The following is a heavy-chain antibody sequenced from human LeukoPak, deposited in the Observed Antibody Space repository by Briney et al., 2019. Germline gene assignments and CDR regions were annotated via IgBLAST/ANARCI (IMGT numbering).Heavy chain of an antibody. D-gene: IGHD6-6*01. V-gene: IGHV3-74*01. Sequence: GGSLRLSCAASGFTFSSYWMHWVRQAPGKGLVWVSRINTDGSSTSYADSVKGRFTISRDNAKNTLYLQMNSLRAEDTAVYYCACIAARREIDYWGQGTLVTVSS. CDR3: ACIAARREIDY. CDR2: INTDGSST. J-gene: IGHJ4*02. CDR1: GFTFSSYW.